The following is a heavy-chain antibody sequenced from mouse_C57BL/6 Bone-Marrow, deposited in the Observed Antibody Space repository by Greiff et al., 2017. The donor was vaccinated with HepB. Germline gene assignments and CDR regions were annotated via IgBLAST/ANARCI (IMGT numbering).Heavy chain of an antibody. J-gene: IGHJ2*01. CDR3: ARRGLHYFDY. CDR1: GYSFTGYY. V-gene: IGHV1-42*01. Sequence: EVKLQESGPELVKPGASVKISCKASGYSFTGYYMNWVKQSPEKSLEWIGEINPSTGGTTYNQKFKAKATLTVDKSSSTAYMQLKSLTSEDSAVYYCARRGLHYFDYWGQGTTLTVSS. CDR2: INPSTGGT.